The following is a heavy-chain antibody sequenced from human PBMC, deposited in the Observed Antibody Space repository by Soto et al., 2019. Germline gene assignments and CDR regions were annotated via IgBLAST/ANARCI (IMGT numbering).Heavy chain of an antibody. CDR2: ISPLKGRT. V-gene: IGHV1-18*04. CDR3: AMDYGDRPEYFKH. J-gene: IGHJ1*01. Sequence: QGQLVQSGPDLKRPGASMKVSCKASGYTFTSYVISWVRQAPGQGLEWMAWISPLKGRTQYSQKAQGRVTLSTDTSSNTAYMEMTTLRVDDTAVYYCAMDYGDRPEYFKHWGQGTLVTVS. D-gene: IGHD4-17*01. CDR1: GYTFTSYV.